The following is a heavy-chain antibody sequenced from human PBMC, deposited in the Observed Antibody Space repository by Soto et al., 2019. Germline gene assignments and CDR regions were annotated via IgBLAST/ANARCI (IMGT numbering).Heavy chain of an antibody. D-gene: IGHD2-8*01. V-gene: IGHV1-46*01. J-gene: IGHJ3*02. Sequence: QVQLVQSGAEVTKPGASVKISCEASGYSFTSQYVHWVRQAPGQGLEWMGIINPNGGSTTYAQKSTGRDTITRHTATTTAEAARATDAAWDADASWCPTKRWRATGGGGTEPLDIWGQGTMVTVAS. CDR1: GYSFTSQY. CDR2: INPNGGST. CDR3: PTKRWRATGGGGTEPLDI.